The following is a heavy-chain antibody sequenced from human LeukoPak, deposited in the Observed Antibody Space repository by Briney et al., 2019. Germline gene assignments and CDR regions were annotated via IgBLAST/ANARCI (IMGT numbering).Heavy chain of an antibody. D-gene: IGHD3-9*01. V-gene: IGHV4-61*01. CDR3: AVLRYFDWAFDY. CDR1: VRFVSCGSYY. Sequence: DPLTLTCTVCVRFVSCGSYYGRRIPRPPGKGLFLIGYIYYSGSTNYNPSLKSRVTISVDTSKNQFSLKLSSVTAADTAVYYCAVLRYFDWAFDYWGQGTLVTVSS. J-gene: IGHJ4*02. CDR2: IYYSGST.